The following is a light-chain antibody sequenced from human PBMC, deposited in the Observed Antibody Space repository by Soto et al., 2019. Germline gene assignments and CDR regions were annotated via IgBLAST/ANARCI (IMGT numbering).Light chain of an antibody. CDR2: GAS. V-gene: IGKV3-15*01. Sequence: ETVMTQSEATLSVSPGERATLSCRASQSIHTNLAWYQQKPGQPPSLLIYGASTRVTGIPTRFSGSGSGTEFTLTLSSLQSEDFAVYYCQQYNNWPRTFGQGTKVEIK. J-gene: IGKJ1*01. CDR1: QSIHTN. CDR3: QQYNNWPRT.